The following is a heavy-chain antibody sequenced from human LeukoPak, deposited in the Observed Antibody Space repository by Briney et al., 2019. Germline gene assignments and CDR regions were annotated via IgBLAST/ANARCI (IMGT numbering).Heavy chain of an antibody. Sequence: SETLSLTCTVSGGSISSGGYYWSWIRQHPGKGLEWIGYIYYSGSTYYNPSLKSRVTISVDTSKNQFSLKLSSVTAADTAVYYCARDHQGRWFDPWGRGTLVTVSS. CDR1: GGSISSGGYY. CDR2: IYYSGST. D-gene: IGHD2-2*01. J-gene: IGHJ5*02. V-gene: IGHV4-31*03. CDR3: ARDHQGRWFDP.